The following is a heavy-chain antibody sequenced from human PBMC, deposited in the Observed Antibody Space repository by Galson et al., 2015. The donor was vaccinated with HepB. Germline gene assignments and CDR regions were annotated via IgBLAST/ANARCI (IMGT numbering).Heavy chain of an antibody. V-gene: IGHV3-23*01. D-gene: IGHD2-15*01. J-gene: IGHJ6*02. CDR2: ISNSGAGT. Sequence: SLRLSCAASGFTFSGYAMSWVRQAPGKGLEWVSSISNSGAGTYYAGSVKGRFTISRDNSKNTLYLQMNSLRAEDTAVYYCAREVVVVVAASPYYYGMDVWGQGTTVTVSS. CDR1: GFTFSGYA. CDR3: AREVVVVVAASPYYYGMDV.